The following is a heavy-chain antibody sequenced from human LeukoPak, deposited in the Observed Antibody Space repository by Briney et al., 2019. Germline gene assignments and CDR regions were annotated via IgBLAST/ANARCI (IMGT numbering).Heavy chain of an antibody. CDR2: MNPNSGNT. J-gene: IGHJ5*02. V-gene: IGHV1-8*01. CDR3: ARDIAVAGTTRGNWFDP. CDR1: GYTFTSYD. Sequence: ASVKVSCKASGYTFTSYDINWVRQATGQGLEWMGWMNPNSGNTGYAQKFQGRVTMTRNTSISTAYMELSSLRSEDTAVYYCARDIAVAGTTRGNWFDPWGQGTLVTVSS. D-gene: IGHD6-19*01.